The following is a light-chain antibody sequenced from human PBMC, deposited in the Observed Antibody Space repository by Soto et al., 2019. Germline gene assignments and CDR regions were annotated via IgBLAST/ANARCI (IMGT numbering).Light chain of an antibody. CDR2: DAS. CDR1: QSVSSSY. V-gene: IGKV3-20*01. J-gene: IGKJ5*01. Sequence: EIVLTQSPGTLSLSPGERATLSFRASQSVSSSYLAWYQQKPGQAPRLLIYDASIRATGIPDRFSGSGSGTDFTLTISRLEPADFAVYYCQQYGSSRITFGQGTLLEVK. CDR3: QQYGSSRIT.